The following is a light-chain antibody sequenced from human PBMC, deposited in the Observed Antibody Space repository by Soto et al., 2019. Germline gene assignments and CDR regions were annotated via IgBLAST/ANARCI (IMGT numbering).Light chain of an antibody. Sequence: EIVLPQSPGTLSLSPGESATLSCRASQSVSSSYLAWYQQKPGQTPRLLVYGASSRATGIPDRFSGSGSGTDFTLTISRLEPEDFAVYYCQQHGTSPITFGQGTRLEIK. CDR2: GAS. CDR1: QSVSSSY. V-gene: IGKV3-20*01. CDR3: QQHGTSPIT. J-gene: IGKJ5*01.